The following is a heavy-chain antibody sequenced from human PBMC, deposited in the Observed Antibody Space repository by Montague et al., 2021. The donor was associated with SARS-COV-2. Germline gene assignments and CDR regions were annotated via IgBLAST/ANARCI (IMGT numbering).Heavy chain of an antibody. CDR1: GFSLSTSGMC. Sequence: PALVKPTQTLTLTCTFSGFSLSTSGMCVSWIRQPPGKALEWLARIDWDXDKYYSTSLKTRLTISKDTSKNPVVLTMTNMDPVDTATYYCARILATVNAFDIWGQGTMVTVSS. CDR3: ARILATVNAFDI. J-gene: IGHJ3*02. CDR2: IDWDXDK. V-gene: IGHV2-70*11. D-gene: IGHD4-17*01.